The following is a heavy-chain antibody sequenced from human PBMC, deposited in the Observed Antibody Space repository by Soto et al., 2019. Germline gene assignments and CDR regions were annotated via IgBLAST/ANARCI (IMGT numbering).Heavy chain of an antibody. Sequence: QVQLVQSGAEVKKPGASVKVSCKASGYTFTDYHVHWVRQAPGQGLEWMGWINPYNGATNYAQKFQGRVSLTRDTSISTAHLELNSLKSDDTAMYYCATYRKFFQIWGQGTKVTVSS. V-gene: IGHV1-2*02. CDR3: ATYRKFFQI. J-gene: IGHJ3*02. CDR1: GYTFTDYH. CDR2: INPYNGAT.